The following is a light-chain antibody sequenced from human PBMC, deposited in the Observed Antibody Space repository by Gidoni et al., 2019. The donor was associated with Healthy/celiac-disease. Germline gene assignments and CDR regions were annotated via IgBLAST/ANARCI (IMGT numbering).Light chain of an antibody. CDR2: DAS. J-gene: IGKJ1*01. CDR3: QQYNSYSWT. CDR1: QSTSSW. Sequence: DIQMTQSPSTLSASVGDRVTITCRASQSTSSWLAWYQQKAGKAPKVLIYDASSLKSGVPSRFSGSGSGTEFTLTISSLQPDDFATYYCQQYNSYSWTFXQXTKVEIK. V-gene: IGKV1-5*01.